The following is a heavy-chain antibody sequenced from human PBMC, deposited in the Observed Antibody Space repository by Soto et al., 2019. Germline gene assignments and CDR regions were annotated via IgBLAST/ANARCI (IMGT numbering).Heavy chain of an antibody. J-gene: IGHJ6*02. D-gene: IGHD1-7*01. CDR1: GGSFSGYY. CDR3: ARGLRPELELRYYYYYGMDV. CDR2: INHSGST. Sequence: PSETLSLTCAVYGGSFSGYYWSWIRQPPGKGLEWIGEINHSGSTNYNPSLESRVTISVDTSKNQFSLKLSSVTAADTAVYYCARGLRPELELRYYYYYGMDVWGQGTTVTVSS. V-gene: IGHV4-34*01.